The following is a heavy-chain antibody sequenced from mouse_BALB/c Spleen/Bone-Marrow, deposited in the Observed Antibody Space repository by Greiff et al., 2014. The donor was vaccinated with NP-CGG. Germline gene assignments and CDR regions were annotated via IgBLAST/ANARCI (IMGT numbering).Heavy chain of an antibody. Sequence: QVQLQQSGAELVKPGASVKLSCKASGYTFTDYIIHWVKQRSGQGLEWIGWFYPGNGNIKFSEKFNDKATLTADKSSSTVYMELSRLTSEDSAVYFFARHFYGTSYFDYWGQGTTLTVSS. CDR1: GYTFTDYI. D-gene: IGHD1-1*01. CDR2: FYPGNGNI. J-gene: IGHJ2*01. CDR3: ARHFYGTSYFDY. V-gene: IGHV1-62-2*01.